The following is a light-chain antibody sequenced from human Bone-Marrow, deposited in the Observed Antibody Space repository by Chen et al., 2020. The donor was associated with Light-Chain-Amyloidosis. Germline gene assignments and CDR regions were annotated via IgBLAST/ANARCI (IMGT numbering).Light chain of an antibody. CDR1: SRDVGGYDS. J-gene: IGLJ3*02. CDR2: DVS. V-gene: IGLV2-11*01. Sequence: QSALTQPRSVSGSPGQSVTISCTGTSRDVGGYDSVSWYQQYPGKAPKLMIYDVSKRPSGVPARFSASKSGNTASLTISGLQAEDESDYYCCSYAGIYWVFGGGTKLPVL. CDR3: CSYAGIYWV.